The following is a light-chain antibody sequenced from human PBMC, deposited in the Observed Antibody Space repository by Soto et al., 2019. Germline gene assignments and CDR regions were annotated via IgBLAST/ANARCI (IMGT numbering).Light chain of an antibody. CDR3: SSYTSSSTPYV. Sequence: SALTQPAPLSGSPGPSVTISRPGTSSDVGGYNYVSWYQQHPGKAPKLMIYDVSNRPSGVSNRFSGSKSGNTASLTISGLQAEDEADYYCSSYTSSSTPYVFGTGTKVTVL. V-gene: IGLV2-14*01. J-gene: IGLJ1*01. CDR1: SSDVGGYNY. CDR2: DVS.